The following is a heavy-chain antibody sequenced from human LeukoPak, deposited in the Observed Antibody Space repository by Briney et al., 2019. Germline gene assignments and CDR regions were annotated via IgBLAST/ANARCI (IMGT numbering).Heavy chain of an antibody. CDR2: IKQDGSEK. J-gene: IGHJ4*02. CDR1: GFTSSSYW. CDR3: ARDRGSSGWYELDY. V-gene: IGHV3-7*01. D-gene: IGHD6-19*01. Sequence: TGGSLRLSCAASGFTSSSYWMSWVRQAPGKGLEWVANIKQDGSEKYYVDSVKGRFTISRDNAKNSLYLQMNSLRAEDTAVYYCARDRGSSGWYELDYWGQGTLVTVSS.